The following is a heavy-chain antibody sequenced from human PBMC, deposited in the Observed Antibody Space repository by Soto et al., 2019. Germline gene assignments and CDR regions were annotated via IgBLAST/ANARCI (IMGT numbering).Heavy chain of an antibody. Sequence: VGSLRLSCAASGFTFSSYGMHWVRQAPGKGLEWVAVISYDGSNKYYADSVKGRFTISRDNSKDTLYLQMNSLRAEDTAVYYCAKKRGIAVAGIDERGSVIDYCGQRTLVTVSS. CDR2: ISYDGSNK. CDR1: GFTFSSYG. CDR3: AKKRGIAVAGIDERGSVIDY. J-gene: IGHJ4*02. D-gene: IGHD6-19*01. V-gene: IGHV3-30*18.